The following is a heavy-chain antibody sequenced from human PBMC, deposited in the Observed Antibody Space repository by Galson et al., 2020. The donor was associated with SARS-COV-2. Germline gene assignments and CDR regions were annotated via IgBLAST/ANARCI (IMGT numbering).Heavy chain of an antibody. CDR2: FYQRGST. CDR1: GGSISSNSYY. CDR3: ARRDIAAVITA. J-gene: IGHJ5*02. V-gene: IGHV4-39*01. D-gene: IGHD2-2*01. Sequence: SETLSLTCTVSGGSISSNSYYWGWIRQPPGKGLEWIGNFYQRGSTDYNPSLKSRVTISGDTSKNQFFLNLRSVTAADTAVYFCARRDIAAVITAWGQGTLVSVSS.